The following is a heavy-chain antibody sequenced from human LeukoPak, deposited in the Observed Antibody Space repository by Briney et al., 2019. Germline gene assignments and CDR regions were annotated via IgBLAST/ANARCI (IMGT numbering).Heavy chain of an antibody. CDR3: AGYSGYDKGNYYYYYGMDV. Sequence: SETLSLICAVSGGSISSGGYSWSWIRQPPGKGLEWIGYIYHSGSTYYNPSLKSRVTISVDRSKNQFSLKLSSVTAADTAVYYCAGYSGYDKGNYYYYYGMDVWGQGTTVTVSS. CDR2: IYHSGST. D-gene: IGHD5-12*01. CDR1: GGSISSGGYS. J-gene: IGHJ6*02. V-gene: IGHV4-30-2*01.